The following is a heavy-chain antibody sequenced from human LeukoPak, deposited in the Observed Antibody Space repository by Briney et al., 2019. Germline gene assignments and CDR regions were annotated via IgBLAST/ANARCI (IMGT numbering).Heavy chain of an antibody. CDR3: ARVGGRGSRFLYSSSWSEYFQH. CDR1: GYTFTSYA. D-gene: IGHD6-13*01. CDR2: INAGNGNT. J-gene: IGHJ1*01. V-gene: IGHV1-3*01. Sequence: ASVKVSCKASGYTFTSYAMHWVRQAPGQRLEWMEWINAGNGNTKYSQKFQGRVTITRDTSASTAYMELSSLRSEDTAVYYCARVGGRGSRFLYSSSWSEYFQHWGQGTLVTVSS.